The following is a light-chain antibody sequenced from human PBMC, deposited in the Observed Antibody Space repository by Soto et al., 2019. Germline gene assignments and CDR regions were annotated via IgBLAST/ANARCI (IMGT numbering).Light chain of an antibody. Sequence: QSVLTQPPSASGTPGQRVTISCSGSSSNIGSNYVYWYQQLPGTAPKLLIYRNNQRPSGVPDRFSGSKSGTSAALAISGLRSEDEADYCSAAWDDSCWVFGGGTKLTVL. CDR3: AAWDDSCWV. J-gene: IGLJ3*02. CDR1: SSNIGSNY. CDR2: RNN. V-gene: IGLV1-47*01.